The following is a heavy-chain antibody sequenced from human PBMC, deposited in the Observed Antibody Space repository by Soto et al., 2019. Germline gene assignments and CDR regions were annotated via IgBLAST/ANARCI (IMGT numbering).Heavy chain of an antibody. CDR1: GGSISSSSYY. V-gene: IGHV4-39*01. J-gene: IGHJ4*02. D-gene: IGHD3-10*01. Sequence: SETLSLTCPVSGGSISSSSYYWGWIRQPPGKGLEWIGSIYYSGSTYYNPSLKSRVTISVDTSKNQFSLKLSSVTAADTAVYYCARQGRLWFGELLQRPFDYWGQGTLVTVSS. CDR2: IYYSGST. CDR3: ARQGRLWFGELLQRPFDY.